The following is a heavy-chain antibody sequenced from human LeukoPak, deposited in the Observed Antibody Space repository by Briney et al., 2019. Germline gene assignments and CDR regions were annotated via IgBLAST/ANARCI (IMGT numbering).Heavy chain of an antibody. CDR3: ARVVGGTLFYYYMDV. CDR1: GDSISNYY. CDR2: FYYNGNT. J-gene: IGHJ6*03. D-gene: IGHD1-26*01. V-gene: IGHV4-59*01. Sequence: SETLSLICTVSGDSISNYYWSWIRQPPGKGLEWIGHFYYNGNTNSNPSLKSRLTISVDTSKNRFSLKLTSVTAADTAVYYCARVVGGTLFYYYMDVWGKGTTVTVSS.